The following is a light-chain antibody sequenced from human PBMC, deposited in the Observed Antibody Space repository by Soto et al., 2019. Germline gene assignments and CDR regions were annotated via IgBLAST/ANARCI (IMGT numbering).Light chain of an antibody. CDR2: DAS. CDR1: QSVGNS. J-gene: IGKJ4*01. Sequence: DIVLTQSPATLSLSPGERASISCRASQSVGNSLAWYQQKLGQPPRLLIYDASTRATGVPARFSGSGSGADFTLTISSLVPEDFAVYYCQQRTSWPLLTFGGGTKVEIK. V-gene: IGKV3-11*01. CDR3: QQRTSWPLLT.